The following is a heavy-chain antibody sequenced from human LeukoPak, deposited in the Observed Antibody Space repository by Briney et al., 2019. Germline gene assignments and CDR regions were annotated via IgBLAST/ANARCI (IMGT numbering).Heavy chain of an antibody. CDR1: GFTFDDYA. CDR2: ISWNSGSI. D-gene: IGHD4-23*01. V-gene: IGHV3-9*01. J-gene: IGHJ6*03. Sequence: PGRSLRLSCAASGFTFDDYAMHWVRQAPGKGLGWVSGISWNSGSIGYADSVKGRFTISRDNAKNSLYLQMNSLRAEDTALYYCAKDYGGNSGVINYYYYMDVWGKGTTVTVSS. CDR3: AKDYGGNSGVINYYYYMDV.